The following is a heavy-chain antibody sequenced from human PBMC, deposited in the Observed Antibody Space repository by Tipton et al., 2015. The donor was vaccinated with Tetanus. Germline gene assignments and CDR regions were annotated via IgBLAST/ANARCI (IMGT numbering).Heavy chain of an antibody. V-gene: IGHV4-31*03. CDR1: GGSISSGGYY. Sequence: TLSLTCTVSGGSISSGGYYWSWIRQHPGKGLEWIGYIYYSGSTYYNPSLKSRVTISVDTSKNQFSLKLGSVTAADTAVYYCARDRYYGSGEVIYYYGMDVWGQGTTVTVSS. J-gene: IGHJ6*02. CDR3: ARDRYYGSGEVIYYYGMDV. CDR2: IYYSGST. D-gene: IGHD3-10*01.